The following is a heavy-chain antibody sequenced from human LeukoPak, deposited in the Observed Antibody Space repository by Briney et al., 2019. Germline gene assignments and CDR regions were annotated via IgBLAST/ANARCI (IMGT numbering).Heavy chain of an antibody. Sequence: SETVSLTCTVSGRSISSSSSYWRWIRQPPGKGLEWIGSIYYSGSTYYNPSLKSRVTISVDTSKNQFSLKLSSVTATDTALYYSTRHLRAARYCGSSSCYDFDYWGQGTLVTVSS. CDR3: TRHLRAARYCGSSSCYDFDY. J-gene: IGHJ4*02. CDR2: IYYSGST. CDR1: GRSISSSSSY. D-gene: IGHD2-2*01. V-gene: IGHV4-39*01.